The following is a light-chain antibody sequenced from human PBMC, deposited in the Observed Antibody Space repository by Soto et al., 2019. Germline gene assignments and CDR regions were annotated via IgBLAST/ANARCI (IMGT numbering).Light chain of an antibody. J-gene: IGKJ1*01. V-gene: IGKV2-30*01. Sequence: DVVMSQSPLSLPVTLGQPASISCRSSQSLVKTDGITYLNWFHQRPGQSPRRLINRVSRRDSGVPDRFSGSGSGTDFTLKIRRVEAEDVGVYYCMQGTSWPWTFGQGTKVEIK. CDR3: MQGTSWPWT. CDR2: RVS. CDR1: QSLVKTDGITY.